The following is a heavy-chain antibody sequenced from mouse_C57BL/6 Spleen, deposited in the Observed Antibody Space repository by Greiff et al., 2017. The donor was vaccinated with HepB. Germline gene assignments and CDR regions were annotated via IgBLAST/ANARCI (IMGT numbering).Heavy chain of an antibody. Sequence: VKLQQSGAELARPGASVKMSCKASGYTFTSYTMHWVKQRPGQGLEWIGYINPSSGYTKYNQKFKDKATLTADKSSSTAYMQLSSLTSEDSAVYYCARCVCHWYFDVWGTGTTVTVS. V-gene: IGHV1-4*01. CDR1: GYTFTSYT. CDR2: INPSSGYT. J-gene: IGHJ1*03. CDR3: ARCVCHWYFDV.